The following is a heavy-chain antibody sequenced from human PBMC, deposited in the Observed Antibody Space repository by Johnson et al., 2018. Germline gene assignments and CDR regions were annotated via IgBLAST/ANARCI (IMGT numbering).Heavy chain of an antibody. D-gene: IGHD6-19*01. V-gene: IGHV3-13*01. CDR1: GFTFSRSD. J-gene: IGHJ2*01. Sequence: VQLVQSGGGLVQPGGSLRLSCEASGFTFSRSDMHWVRQVPGKGLEWVSAIVTGGDTYYHDSVTGRFLISRENAKNSLDLQMNSLGVGDTAVYFCAREGRSTAWQDWYFDLLGRGTLVTVSS. CDR2: IVTGGDT. CDR3: AREGRSTAWQDWYFDL.